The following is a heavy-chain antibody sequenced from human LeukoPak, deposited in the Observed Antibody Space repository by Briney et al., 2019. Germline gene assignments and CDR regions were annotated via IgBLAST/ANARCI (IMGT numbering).Heavy chain of an antibody. CDR2: FDPEDGET. V-gene: IGHV1-24*01. CDR3: ARWYMTTVTYDAFDI. Sequence: ASVKVSCKVSGYTLTELSMHWVRQAPGKGLEWMGGFDPEDGETIYAQKFQGRVTMTEDTSTDTAYMELSSLRSEDTAVYYCARWYMTTVTYDAFDIWGQGTMVTVSS. J-gene: IGHJ3*02. CDR1: GYTLTELS. D-gene: IGHD4-17*01.